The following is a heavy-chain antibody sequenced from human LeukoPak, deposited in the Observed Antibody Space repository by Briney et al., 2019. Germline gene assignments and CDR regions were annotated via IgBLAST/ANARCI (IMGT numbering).Heavy chain of an antibody. D-gene: IGHD3-10*01. V-gene: IGHV4-34*01. CDR3: ASGPMGPRHY. J-gene: IGHJ4*02. CDR2: INHSGST. CDR1: GFTFSSYG. Sequence: GSLRLSCAASGFTFSSYGMSWVRQAPGKGLEWIGEINHSGSTNYNPSLKSRVTISVDTSKNQFSLKLSSVTAADTAVYYCASGPMGPRHYWGQGTLVTVSS.